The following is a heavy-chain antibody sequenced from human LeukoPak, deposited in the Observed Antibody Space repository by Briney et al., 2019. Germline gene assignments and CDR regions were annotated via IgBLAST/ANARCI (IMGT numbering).Heavy chain of an antibody. D-gene: IGHD4-17*01. CDR1: GYTFTGYY. J-gene: IGHJ5*02. CDR2: INPNSGGT. CDR3: AREGGGVTTPYNWFDP. Sequence: ASVTVSCKASGYTFTGYYMHWVRQAPGQGLEWMGWINPNSGGTNYAQKFQGWVTMTRDTSISTAYMELSRLRSDDTAVYYCAREGGGVTTPYNWFDPWGQGTLVTVSS. V-gene: IGHV1-2*04.